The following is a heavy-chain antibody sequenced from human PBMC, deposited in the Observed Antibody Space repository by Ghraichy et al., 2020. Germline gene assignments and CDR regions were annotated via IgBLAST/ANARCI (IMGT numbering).Heavy chain of an antibody. J-gene: IGHJ6*02. CDR1: GFTFSSYS. V-gene: IGHV3-21*01. Sequence: GGSLRLSCAASGFTFSSYSMNWVRQAPGKGLEWVSSISSSSSYIYYADSVKGRFTISRDNAKNSLYLQMNSLRAEDTAVYYCARVDGYCSGGSCLTEDYYGMDVWGQGTTVTVSS. CDR3: ARVDGYCSGGSCLTEDYYGMDV. CDR2: ISSSSSYI. D-gene: IGHD2-15*01.